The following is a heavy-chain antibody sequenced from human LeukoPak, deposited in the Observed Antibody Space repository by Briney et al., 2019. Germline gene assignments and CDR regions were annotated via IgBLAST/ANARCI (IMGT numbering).Heavy chain of an antibody. Sequence: ASVKVSCKASGYTFTSYDINWVRQATGQGLEWMGWMNPNSGNTGYAQKFQGRVTITRNTSISTAYMELSSLRSEDTAVYYCARRIAARPMKCYFHCGRQRCLATVSS. V-gene: IGHV1-8*03. CDR1: GYTFTSYD. CDR2: MNPNSGNT. D-gene: IGHD6-6*01. CDR3: ARRIAARPMKCYFHC. J-gene: IGHJ4*01.